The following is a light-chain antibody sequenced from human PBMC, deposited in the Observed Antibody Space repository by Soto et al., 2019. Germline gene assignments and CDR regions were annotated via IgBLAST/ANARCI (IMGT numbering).Light chain of an antibody. CDR1: QSVSSSY. V-gene: IGKV3-20*01. J-gene: IGKJ2*01. CDR2: GAS. CDR3: QQYGSSPYT. Sequence: EILLTQSPVTLSLSPGERATLSCRASQSVSSSYLAWYQQKPGQAPRLLIYGASSRATGIPDRFSGSGSGTDFTLTISRLEPEDFAVYYCQQYGSSPYTFGQGTKLEIK.